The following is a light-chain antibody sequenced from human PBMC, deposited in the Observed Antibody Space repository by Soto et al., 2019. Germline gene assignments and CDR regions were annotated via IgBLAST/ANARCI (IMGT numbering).Light chain of an antibody. CDR3: SSYTSSSTYVV. V-gene: IGLV2-14*01. CDR2: DVS. CDR1: SSDVGGYNY. Sequence: QSALTQTASVSGSPGQSITISCTGTSSDVGGYNYVSWYQQHPGKAPKLMIYDVSNRPSGVSNRFSGSKSANTASLTISGLQAEDEADYYCSSYTSSSTYVVFGGGTKLTVL. J-gene: IGLJ2*01.